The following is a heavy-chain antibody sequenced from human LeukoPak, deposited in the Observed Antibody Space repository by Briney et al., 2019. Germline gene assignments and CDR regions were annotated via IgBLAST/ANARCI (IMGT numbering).Heavy chain of an antibody. J-gene: IGHJ4*02. D-gene: IGHD1-14*01. CDR3: ARPYRGYFDY. CDR2: IYPRDSDT. Sequence: GESLKISCKASGYSFTSYWIGWVRQMPGKGLEWMGIIYPRDSDTRYSPSFQGQVTISADKSVSTAYLQWSSLKASDTAIYYCARPYRGYFDYWGQGSLVTVSS. V-gene: IGHV5-51*01. CDR1: GYSFTSYW.